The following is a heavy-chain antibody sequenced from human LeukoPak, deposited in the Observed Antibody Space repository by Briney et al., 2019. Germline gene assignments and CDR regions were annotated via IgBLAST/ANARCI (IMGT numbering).Heavy chain of an antibody. CDR2: IDPSDSYT. J-gene: IGHJ4*02. V-gene: IGHV5-10-1*01. CDR3: ARQPIAAADY. D-gene: IGHD6-13*01. Sequence: GESLKISCKGSGYSFTSYWISWVRQVPGKGLEWMGRIDPSDSYTNYSPSFQGHVTISADKSISTAYLQWSSLKASDTAMYYCARQPIAAADYWGQGTLVTVSS. CDR1: GYSFTSYW.